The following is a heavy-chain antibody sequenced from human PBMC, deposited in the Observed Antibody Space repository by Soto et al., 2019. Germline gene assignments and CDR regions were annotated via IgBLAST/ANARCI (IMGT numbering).Heavy chain of an antibody. CDR2: IYHSGST. Sequence: SETLSLTCTVSGGSVRDGSYYWAWLRQPPGKGLEWIGHIYHSGSTIYNPSLKSRVTISIDTSKSQFSLNLNSMTAADTAVYYCAGYNWNYYFDPWGQGTLVTV. V-gene: IGHV4-61*01. CDR1: GGSVRDGSYY. CDR3: AGYNWNYYFDP. D-gene: IGHD1-7*01. J-gene: IGHJ5*02.